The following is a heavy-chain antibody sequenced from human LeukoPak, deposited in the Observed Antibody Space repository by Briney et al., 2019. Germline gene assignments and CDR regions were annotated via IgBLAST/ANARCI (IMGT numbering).Heavy chain of an antibody. CDR2: VERKVDGGTI. Sequence: PGGSLRLSCEASGFTFGSAWMSWVRQAPGKGLEWVGRVERKVDGGTIDYAAPVKGRFTISRDDSKNTLYVQMDSLKMEGTAMYYCTSRSSSGVYWGQGALVTVSS. V-gene: IGHV3-15*04. D-gene: IGHD6-13*01. J-gene: IGHJ4*02. CDR1: GFTFGSAW. CDR3: TSRSSSGVY.